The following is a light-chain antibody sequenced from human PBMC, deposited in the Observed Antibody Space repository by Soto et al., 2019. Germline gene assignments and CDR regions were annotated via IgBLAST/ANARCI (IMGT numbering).Light chain of an antibody. CDR2: GAS. V-gene: IGKV1-12*01. J-gene: IGKJ5*01. CDR1: QGISRW. Sequence: DIQMTPSPSSVSASVGDRVTITCRASQGISRWLAWYQQKPGQAPNLLIYGASSLQSAVPPRFSGSGSGTDFTLTISGLRPEDSATYYCQQANSFPITFGQGTRLEIK. CDR3: QQANSFPIT.